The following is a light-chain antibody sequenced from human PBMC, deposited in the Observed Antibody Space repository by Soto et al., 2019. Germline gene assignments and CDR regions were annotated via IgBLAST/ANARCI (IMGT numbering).Light chain of an antibody. CDR1: SSDVGAFNY. J-gene: IGLJ1*01. CDR2: EVG. Sequence: QSVLTQPASVSGSPGQSITISCTGTSSDVGAFNYVSWYLQYPGKPPKLMNYEVGSRPSGVSNRFSGSKSGNTASLTISGLQAEDEADYYCCSYASGSIYVFGTGTKLTVL. V-gene: IGLV2-14*01. CDR3: CSYASGSIYV.